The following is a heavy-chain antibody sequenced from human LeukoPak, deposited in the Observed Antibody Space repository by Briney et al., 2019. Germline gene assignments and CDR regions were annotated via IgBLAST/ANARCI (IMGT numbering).Heavy chain of an antibody. CDR1: GFTFSYYW. J-gene: IGHJ4*02. CDR3: ARPGYCSGTSCYYFDS. D-gene: IGHD2-2*01. Sequence: GGSLRLSCAASGFTFSYYWVSWGREAPGQGLGWGAPINQDGSEKYYVDSVKGRFTISRDNAKNSLYLQMNSLRAEDTAVYYCARPGYCSGTSCYYFDSWGQGTLVTVSS. V-gene: IGHV3-7*01. CDR2: INQDGSEK.